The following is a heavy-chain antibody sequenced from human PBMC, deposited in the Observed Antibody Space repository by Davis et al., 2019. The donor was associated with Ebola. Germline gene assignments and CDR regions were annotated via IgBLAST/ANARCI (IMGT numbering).Heavy chain of an antibody. J-gene: IGHJ5*02. D-gene: IGHD6-13*01. CDR1: GFPFRTCA. CDR2: ISGTSGNT. V-gene: IGHV3-23*01. Sequence: GGSLRLSCAASGFPFRTCAMTWVRQAPGKGLEWVSSISGTSGNTYYADSVKGRFTISRDNSKNTLYLHMNSLRAEDTAVYYCAKERYSSRSVNWFDPWGQGTLVTVSS. CDR3: AKERYSSRSVNWFDP.